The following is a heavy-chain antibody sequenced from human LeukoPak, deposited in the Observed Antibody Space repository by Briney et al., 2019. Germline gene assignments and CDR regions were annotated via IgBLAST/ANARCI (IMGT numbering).Heavy chain of an antibody. J-gene: IGHJ3*02. Sequence: GASVKVSCKASGYTFTSYDINWVRQATGQGLEWMGWINPNSGGTNYAQKFQGWVTMTRDTSISTAYMELSRLRSDDTAVYYCARLNDYGGNSDAFDIWGQGTMVTVSS. V-gene: IGHV1-2*04. CDR2: INPNSGGT. CDR1: GYTFTSYD. D-gene: IGHD4-23*01. CDR3: ARLNDYGGNSDAFDI.